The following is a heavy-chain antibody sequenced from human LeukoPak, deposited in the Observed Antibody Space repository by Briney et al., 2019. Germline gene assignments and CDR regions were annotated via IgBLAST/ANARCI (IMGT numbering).Heavy chain of an antibody. CDR1: GFTFSSYW. CDR3: AASSSWYGDYFDY. Sequence: GGSLRLSCAASGFTFSSYWMHWVRQAPGKGLVWVSRINSDGSRTSYADSVKGRFTISRDNAKNTLYLQMSSLRAEDTAVYYCAASSSWYGDYFDYWGQGTLVTVSS. D-gene: IGHD6-13*01. CDR2: INSDGSRT. V-gene: IGHV3-74*01. J-gene: IGHJ4*02.